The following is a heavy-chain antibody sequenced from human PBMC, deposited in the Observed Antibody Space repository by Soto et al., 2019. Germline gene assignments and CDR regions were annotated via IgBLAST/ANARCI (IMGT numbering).Heavy chain of an antibody. D-gene: IGHD5-12*01. CDR1: GFTFSSYA. J-gene: IGHJ6*02. CDR3: AREAGIVATITYDYYYYYGMDV. V-gene: IGHV3-30-3*01. CDR2: ISYDGSNK. Sequence: QVQLVESGGGVVQPGRSLRLSCAASGFTFSSYAMHWVRQAPGKGLEWVAVISYDGSNKYYADSVKGRFTISRDNSKNTLYLKMNRLRAEDTAVYYCAREAGIVATITYDYYYYYGMDVWGQGTTVTVSS.